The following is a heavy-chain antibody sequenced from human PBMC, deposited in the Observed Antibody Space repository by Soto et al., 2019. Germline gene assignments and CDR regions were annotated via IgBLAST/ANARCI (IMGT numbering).Heavy chain of an antibody. CDR1: GYTFTGYY. Sequence: QVQLVQSGAEVKKPGASVNVSCKASGYTFTGYYMHWVRQAPGQGLEWMGWINPNSGGTNYAQKFQGWVTMTSDTSITTASMEVSKLRVNDTAVYDCAGEGGGYYYYGMDVWGQGTTVTVSS. D-gene: IGHD3-16*01. V-gene: IGHV1-2*04. J-gene: IGHJ6*02. CDR2: INPNSGGT. CDR3: AGEGGGYYYYGMDV.